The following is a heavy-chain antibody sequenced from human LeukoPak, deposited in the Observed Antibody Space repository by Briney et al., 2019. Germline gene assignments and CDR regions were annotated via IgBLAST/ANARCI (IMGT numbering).Heavy chain of an antibody. D-gene: IGHD3-16*02. CDR1: GGSFSGYY. J-gene: IGHJ4*02. CDR2: INHSGST. V-gene: IGHV4-34*01. CDR3: ARDPTGITFGGVIVRRYYFDY. Sequence: PWGSLCLSCAVYGGSFSGYYWSWVRQAPGKGLEWVGEINHSGSTKYNPSLNSRVTISVDTSKNQFSLKLSSVTAADTAVYYCARDPTGITFGGVIVRRYYFDYWGQGTLVTVSS.